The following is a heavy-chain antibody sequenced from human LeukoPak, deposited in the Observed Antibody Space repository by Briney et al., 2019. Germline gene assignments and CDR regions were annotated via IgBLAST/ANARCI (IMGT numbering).Heavy chain of an antibody. D-gene: IGHD5-18*01. Sequence: SGPTLVKPTQTLTLTCTFSGFSLTSTGVGVGWIRQPPGKTLEWLGLIYWTDDKRYSPSLKNRLTLTKDTSKNQVVLTMTNMDPADTGTYFCAHKKKEDSGYSQANFDYWGQGILVTVSS. CDR2: IYWTDDK. J-gene: IGHJ4*02. CDR3: AHKKKEDSGYSQANFDY. V-gene: IGHV2-5*01. CDR1: GFSLTSTGVG.